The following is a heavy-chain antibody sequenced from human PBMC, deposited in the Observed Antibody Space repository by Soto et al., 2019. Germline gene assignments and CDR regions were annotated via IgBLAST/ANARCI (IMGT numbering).Heavy chain of an antibody. D-gene: IGHD3-3*01. CDR2: IKSKTDGGTT. Sequence: GGSLRLSCAASGFTFSNAWMNWARQAPGKGLEWVGRIKSKTDGGTTDYAAPVKGRFTISRDDSKNTLYLQMNSLKTEDTAVYYCTTLPSRWSGYGMDVWGQGTTVTVSS. J-gene: IGHJ6*02. CDR1: GFTFSNAW. V-gene: IGHV3-15*07. CDR3: TTLPSRWSGYGMDV.